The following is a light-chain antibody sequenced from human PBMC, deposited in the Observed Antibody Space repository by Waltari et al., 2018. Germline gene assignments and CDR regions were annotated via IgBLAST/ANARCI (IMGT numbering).Light chain of an antibody. V-gene: IGKV3-15*01. J-gene: IGKJ1*01. CDR2: GAS. CDR3: RQYGNSPRT. CDR1: QSVRTN. Sequence: VLLTQSPASLSVSPGDTVILSCRASQSVRTNLVWYHQKAGQAPRTLIYGASTRASGAPSRFVGRGSETDFTLTITRRGPKVLAVNYCRQYGNSPRTFGKGTEVE.